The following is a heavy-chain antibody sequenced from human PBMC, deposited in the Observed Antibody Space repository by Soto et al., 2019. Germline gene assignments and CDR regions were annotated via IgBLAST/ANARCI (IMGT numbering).Heavy chain of an antibody. CDR1: GFTFSSYA. CDR3: AREGGAFCSSTSCRPYFFDY. V-gene: IGHV3-23*01. Sequence: GGSLRLSCAASGFTFSSYAMSWVRQAPGKGLEWVSAFSVSGGSTYYADSVKGRFTISSDNSKNTLSLQMNSLTAEDTAVFYCAREGGAFCSSTSCRPYFFDYWGQGALVTVSS. J-gene: IGHJ4*02. D-gene: IGHD2-2*01. CDR2: FSVSGGST.